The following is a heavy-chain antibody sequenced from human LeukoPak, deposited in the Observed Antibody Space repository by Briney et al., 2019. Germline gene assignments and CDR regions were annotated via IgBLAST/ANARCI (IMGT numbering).Heavy chain of an antibody. D-gene: IGHD6-13*01. CDR3: ARYNGYSSSWYFDY. CDR2: ISSSSSYI. V-gene: IGHV3-21*01. CDR1: GFTFSSYS. J-gene: IGHJ4*02. Sequence: GGSLRLSCAASGFTFSSYSMNWVRQAPGEGLEWVSSISSSSSYIYYADSVKGRFTISRDNAKNSLYLQMNSLRAEDTAVYYCARYNGYSSSWYFDYWGQGTLVTVSS.